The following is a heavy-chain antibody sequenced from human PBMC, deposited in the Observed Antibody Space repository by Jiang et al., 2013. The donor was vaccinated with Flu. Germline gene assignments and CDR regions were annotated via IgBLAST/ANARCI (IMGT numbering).Heavy chain of an antibody. J-gene: IGHJ4*02. CDR3: ARGGRGAYYAILTGYQPGFDY. Sequence: VALLKPSETLSLTCAVYGGSFSGYYWSWIRQPPGKGLEWIGEINHSGSTNYNPSLKSRVTISVDTSNNQFSLMLSSVTAADTAVYYCARGGRGAYYAILTGYQPGFDYWGQGTLVTVSS. V-gene: IGHV4-34*01. CDR1: GGSFSGYY. D-gene: IGHD3-9*01. CDR2: INHSGST.